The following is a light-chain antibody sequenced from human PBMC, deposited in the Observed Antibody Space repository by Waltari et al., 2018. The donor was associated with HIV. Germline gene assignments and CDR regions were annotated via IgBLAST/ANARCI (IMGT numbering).Light chain of an antibody. CDR1: SSDIGAYKH. J-gene: IGLJ1*01. Sequence: QPASVSGSRGQSITISCTGTSSDIGAYKHVSWFQHPPAKAPKLMIYEVNSRPSGISSRFSGSKSGNTASLTISGLQAEDEADYYCCSYAGTYIVFGTGTEVTVL. CDR3: CSYAGTYIV. V-gene: IGLV2-14*01. CDR2: EVN.